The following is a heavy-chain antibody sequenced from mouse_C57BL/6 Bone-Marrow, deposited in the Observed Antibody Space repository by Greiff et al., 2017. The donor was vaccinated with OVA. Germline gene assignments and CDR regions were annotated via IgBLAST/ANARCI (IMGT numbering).Heavy chain of an antibody. CDR3: TMVYGNPFAY. J-gene: IGHJ3*01. V-gene: IGHV6-6*01. CDR1: GFTFSDAW. Sequence: EVQGVESGGGLVQPGGSMKLSCAASGFTFSDAWMDWVRQSPEQGLEWVAEIRNKANNPATYYAESVTGRFTISRDDSKSSVYLQMNSLRAEDTGIYYCTMVYGNPFAYWGQGPLVTVSA. CDR2: IRNKANNPAT. D-gene: IGHD2-1*01.